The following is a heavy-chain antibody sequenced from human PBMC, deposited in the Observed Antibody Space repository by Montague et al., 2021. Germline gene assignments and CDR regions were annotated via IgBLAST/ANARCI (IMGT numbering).Heavy chain of an antibody. CDR2: IYYSGST. J-gene: IGHJ6*02. Sequence: SETLSLTCSVSGGSISSSSYYWGWIHQPPGKGLEWIGSIYYSGSTYYNPSLKSRVTISVDPSKNQFSLKLSSVTAADTAMYYCARHQGRLGQLLDGMDVWGQGTTVTVSS. CDR3: ARHQGRLGQLLDGMDV. V-gene: IGHV4-39*01. D-gene: IGHD3-10*01. CDR1: GGSISSSSYY.